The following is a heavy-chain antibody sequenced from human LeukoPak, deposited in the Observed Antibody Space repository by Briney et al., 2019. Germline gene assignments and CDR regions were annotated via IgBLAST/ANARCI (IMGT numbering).Heavy chain of an antibody. CDR2: INHSGST. Sequence: PSETLSLTCAVYGGSFSGYYWSWIRQPPGKGLEWIGEINHSGSTNYNPSLKSRVTISVDTSKNQFSLKLSSVTAADTAVYYCSSGYWWDWFDPWGQGTLVTVSS. J-gene: IGHJ5*02. CDR3: SSGYWWDWFDP. D-gene: IGHD3-22*01. CDR1: GGSFSGYY. V-gene: IGHV4-34*01.